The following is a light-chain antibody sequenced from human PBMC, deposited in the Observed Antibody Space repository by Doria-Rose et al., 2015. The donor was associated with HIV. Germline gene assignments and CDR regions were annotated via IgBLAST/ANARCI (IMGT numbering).Light chain of an antibody. CDR1: QSTGSF. V-gene: IGKV1-33*01. CDR3: QQYDNLPPYT. CDR2: DAS. Sequence: DIRVTQSPSSLSASVGDRVTITCRASQSTGSFLNWYQQKPGKAPKLLIYDASNLETGVPSRFSGSGSGTDFTFTISSLQPEDIATYYCQQYDNLPPYTFGQGTKLEIK. J-gene: IGKJ2*01.